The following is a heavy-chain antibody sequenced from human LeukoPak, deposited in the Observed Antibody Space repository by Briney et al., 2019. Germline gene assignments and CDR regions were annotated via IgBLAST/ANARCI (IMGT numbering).Heavy chain of an antibody. CDR3: ARSNYYDTTSAYLQY. CDR2: IYSIGRT. D-gene: IGHD3-22*01. CDR1: GGSTSSYY. J-gene: IGHJ1*01. V-gene: IGHV4-59*08. Sequence: SETLSLTCTVSGGSTSSYYWSWIRQPPGKGLEWIGYIYSIGRTNYNASLQSRVTISVDTAKNQIPLKLSSVTAADTAMYYCARSNYYDTTSAYLQYWGQGTLVIVSS.